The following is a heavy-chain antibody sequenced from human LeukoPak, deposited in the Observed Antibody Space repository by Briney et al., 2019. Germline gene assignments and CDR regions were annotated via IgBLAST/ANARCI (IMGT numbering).Heavy chain of an antibody. J-gene: IGHJ4*02. CDR3: ARTTMAAHGYLDY. CDR1: GYTFNTYW. V-gene: IGHV5-51*01. Sequence: GESLKISCKGSGYTFNTYWIGWVRLMPGKGLEWMGIIYPGDSDTRYSPSFQGQVTISADKSINTAYLQWSSLKASDTAMYYCARTTMAAHGYLDYWGQGTLVTVSS. D-gene: IGHD4/OR15-4a*01. CDR2: IYPGDSDT.